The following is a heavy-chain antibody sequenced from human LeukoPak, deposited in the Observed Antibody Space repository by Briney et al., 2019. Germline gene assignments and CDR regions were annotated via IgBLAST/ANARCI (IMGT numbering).Heavy chain of an antibody. CDR2: ISSRQNDV. CDR1: GFTFSSFT. V-gene: IGHV3-21*01. Sequence: PGGSLRLSCAASGFTFSSFTMNWVRQAPGKGLEWVSSISSRQNDVQYADSLEGRFTISRDNSKNTLYLQMNTLRAEDTAVYFWARKVGSGWNYLDLWGQGALVTVSS. CDR3: ARKVGSGWNYLDL. D-gene: IGHD6-19*01. J-gene: IGHJ4*02.